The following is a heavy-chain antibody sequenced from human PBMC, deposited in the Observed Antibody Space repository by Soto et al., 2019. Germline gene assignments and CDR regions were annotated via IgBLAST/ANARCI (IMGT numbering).Heavy chain of an antibody. D-gene: IGHD2-15*01. CDR2: INPNGGST. V-gene: IGHV1-46*01. J-gene: IGHJ4*02. Sequence: QVQLVQSGAEVKRPGASVKVSCKASGYTFTTYYMHWVRQAPGQGLEWSGIINPNGGSTTYAQKFQGRVTMTRDTSTSTVYLEWSSLRSEDTAVYYCARAGYCSGGTCFHGNCDYWGQGTLVTVSA. CDR3: ARAGYCSGGTCFHGNCDY. CDR1: GYTFTTYY.